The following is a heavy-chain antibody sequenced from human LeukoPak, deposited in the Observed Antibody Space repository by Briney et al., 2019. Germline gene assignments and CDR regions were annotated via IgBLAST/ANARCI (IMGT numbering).Heavy chain of an antibody. CDR1: GGSISSGGYS. J-gene: IGHJ4*02. CDR3: ARVSDSYVDKSFDY. D-gene: IGHD5-12*01. V-gene: IGHV4-30-2*01. Sequence: SQTLSLTCAVSGGSISSGGYSWSWIRQPPGKGLEWIGYIYHSGSTYYNPSLKSRVTISVDRSKNQFSLKLSSVTAADTAVYYCARVSDSYVDKSFDYWGQGTLVTVSS. CDR2: IYHSGST.